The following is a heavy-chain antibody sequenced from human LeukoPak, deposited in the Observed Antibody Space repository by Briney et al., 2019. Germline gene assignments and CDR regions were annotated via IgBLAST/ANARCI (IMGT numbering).Heavy chain of an antibody. CDR1: GFTFSSYG. CDR3: AKVGSSSSCG. CDR2: ISYDGSNK. Sequence: PGKSLRLSCAATGFTFSSYGMHWVRQAPGKGLAGVAVISYDGSNKYYADSVKGRFTISRDNSKNTLYLQMNSLRAEDTAVYCCAKVGSSSSCGWGQGTLVTVSS. J-gene: IGHJ4*02. V-gene: IGHV3-30*18. D-gene: IGHD6-6*01.